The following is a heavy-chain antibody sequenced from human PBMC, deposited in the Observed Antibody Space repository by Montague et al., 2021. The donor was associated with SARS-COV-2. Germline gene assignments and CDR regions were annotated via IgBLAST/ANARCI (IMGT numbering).Heavy chain of an antibody. J-gene: IGHJ4*02. V-gene: IGHV4-34*01. CDR2: INHSGGT. CDR1: GGFFSGQS. CDR3: ARGLTDVTVILVFVGASLYFDS. D-gene: IGHD3-22*01. Sequence: SETLSLTCAVYGGFFSGQSWTWIRQPPGKGLEWIGEINHSGGTNYNPSXXGGVTISVDTSKNQFSLKLSSLTAADTAVYYCARGLTDVTVILVFVGASLYFDSWGQGALVTVSS.